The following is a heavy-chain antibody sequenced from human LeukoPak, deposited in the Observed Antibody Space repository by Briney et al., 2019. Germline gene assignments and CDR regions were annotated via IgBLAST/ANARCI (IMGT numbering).Heavy chain of an antibody. CDR1: GYSFTSYW. D-gene: IGHD3-10*01. J-gene: IGHJ4*02. V-gene: IGHV5-51*01. Sequence: GESLKISCKGSGYSFTSYWIGWVRQMPGKGLEWMGFIYPGDSDTRYSPSFQGQVTISADKSISTAYLQWSSLKASDTAMYYRATGSGSYYSLYYFDYWGQGTLITVSS. CDR3: ATGSGSYYSLYYFDY. CDR2: IYPGDSDT.